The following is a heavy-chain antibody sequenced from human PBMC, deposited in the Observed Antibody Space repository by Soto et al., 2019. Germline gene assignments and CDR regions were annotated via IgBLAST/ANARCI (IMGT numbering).Heavy chain of an antibody. CDR3: AREVTVVTGGFDY. CDR1: GGSISSGDYY. J-gene: IGHJ4*02. CDR2: IYYSGST. Sequence: QVQLQESGPGLVKPSQTLSLTCTVSGGSISSGDYYWSWIRQPPGKGLEWIGYIYYSGSTYYNPSLKSRVTISVDTSKNQYSLKLSSVTAADTAVYYCAREVTVVTGGFDYWGQGTLVTVSS. V-gene: IGHV4-30-4*01. D-gene: IGHD2-15*01.